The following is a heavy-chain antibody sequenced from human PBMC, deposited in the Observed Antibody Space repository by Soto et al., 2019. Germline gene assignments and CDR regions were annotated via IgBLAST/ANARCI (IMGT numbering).Heavy chain of an antibody. V-gene: IGHV4-59*01. D-gene: IGHD6-6*01. J-gene: IGHJ4*02. CDR2: IYYSGST. CDR1: GGSIRDFY. CDR3: ARVGGLAARTFDY. Sequence: SETLCLTWTVSGGSIRDFYGSWIRQPPGKGLEWIDYIYYSGSTNYNPSLKSRVTISVDTSKNQFSLNLRSMSPADTAVYYCARVGGLAARTFDYWGPGTLVTV.